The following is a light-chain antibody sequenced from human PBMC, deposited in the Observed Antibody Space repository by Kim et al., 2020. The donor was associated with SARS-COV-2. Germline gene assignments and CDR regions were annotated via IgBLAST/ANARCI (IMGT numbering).Light chain of an antibody. Sequence: EIVLTQSPGTLSLSPGERATLSCRASQSVTSRYLAWFQQKPGQAPRLLFYGVSARATGVPDRFSDSGSGTGFTLTISRLEAESFAGYYCQQHGSPPYTCAPGPELE. CDR1: QSVTSRY. CDR2: GVS. J-gene: IGKJ2*01. V-gene: IGKV3-20*01. CDR3: QQHGSPPYT.